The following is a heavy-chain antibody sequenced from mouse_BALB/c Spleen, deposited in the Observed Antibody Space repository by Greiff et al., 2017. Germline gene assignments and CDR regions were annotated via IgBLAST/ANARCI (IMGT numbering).Heavy chain of an antibody. V-gene: IGHV5-6-3*01. D-gene: IGHD1-1*02. CDR2: INSNGGST. CDR1: GFTFSSYG. J-gene: IGHJ4*01. CDR3: ARDKGGKRYAMDY. Sequence: EVHLVESGGGLVQPGGSLKLSCAASGFTFSSYGMSWVRQTPDKRLELVATINSNGGSTYYPDSVKGRFTISRDNAKNTLYLQMSSLKSEDTAMYYCARDKGGKRYAMDYWGQGTSVTVSS.